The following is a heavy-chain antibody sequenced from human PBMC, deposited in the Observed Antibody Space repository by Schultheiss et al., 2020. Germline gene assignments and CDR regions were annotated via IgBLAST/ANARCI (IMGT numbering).Heavy chain of an antibody. CDR3: ASQYGDRLFGMAV. CDR2: VYYGGTT. V-gene: IGHV4-31*03. Sequence: SQTLSLTCSVSGVSINGGGYFWTWIRQHPDKGLEWIGYVYYGGTTDYNPSLRSRATISVDTSKNQFSLELTSVTAADTAVYYFASQYGDRLFGMAVWGHGTTVNVSS. J-gene: IGHJ6*02. CDR1: GVSINGGGYF. D-gene: IGHD7-27*01.